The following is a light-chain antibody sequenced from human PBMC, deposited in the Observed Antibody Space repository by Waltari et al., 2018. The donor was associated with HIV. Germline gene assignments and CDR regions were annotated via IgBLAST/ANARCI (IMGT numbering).Light chain of an antibody. CDR3: QSAENSVTHLV. CDR1: RLSNQY. J-gene: IGLJ3*02. V-gene: IGLV3-25*03. Sequence: SFELTQPPSVSVSPGQTARITCSGSRLSNQYGYWYQQKPGQAPVLVIFRDSERPSGIPDLFSGSSSGNTATLTISGVQAEDEADYYCQSAENSVTHLVCGGGTKLTVL. CDR2: RDS.